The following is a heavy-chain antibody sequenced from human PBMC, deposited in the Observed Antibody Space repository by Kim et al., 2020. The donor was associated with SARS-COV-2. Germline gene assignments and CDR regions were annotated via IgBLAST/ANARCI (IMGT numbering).Heavy chain of an antibody. CDR3: ARDQQRSSSWPILPYYYYGMDV. Sequence: GGSLRLSCAASGFTFSSYAMHWVRQAPGKGLEWVAVISYDGSNKYYADSVKGRFTISRDNSKNTLYLQMNSLRAEDTAVYYCARDQQRSSSWPILPYYYYGMDVWGQGTTVTVSS. J-gene: IGHJ6*02. V-gene: IGHV3-30*04. CDR2: ISYDGSNK. CDR1: GFTFSSYA. D-gene: IGHD6-13*01.